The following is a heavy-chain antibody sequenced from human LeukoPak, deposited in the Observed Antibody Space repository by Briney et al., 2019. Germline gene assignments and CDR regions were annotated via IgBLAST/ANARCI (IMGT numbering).Heavy chain of an antibody. CDR3: AGTMVRGVIGAFDI. Sequence: SETLSLTCTVSGGSISSSSYYWGWIRQPPGKGLEWIGSIYYSGSTYYNPSLKSRVTISVDTSKNQFSLRLSSVTAADTAVYYCAGTMVRGVIGAFDIWGQGTMVTVSS. J-gene: IGHJ3*02. D-gene: IGHD3-10*01. CDR1: GGSISSSSYY. V-gene: IGHV4-39*01. CDR2: IYYSGST.